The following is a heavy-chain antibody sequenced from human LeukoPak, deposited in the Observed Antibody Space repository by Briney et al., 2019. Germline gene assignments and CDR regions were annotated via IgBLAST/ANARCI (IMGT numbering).Heavy chain of an antibody. D-gene: IGHD3-10*01. CDR3: ARGVVRGVNPYYYYYGMDV. CDR1: GGSFSGYY. CDR2: INHSGST. V-gene: IGHV4-34*01. Sequence: SETLSLTCAVYGGSFSGYYWSWIRQPPGKGLEWIGEINHSGSTNYHPSLKSRVTISVDTSKNQFSLKLSSVTAADTAVYYCARGVVRGVNPYYYYYGMDVWGQGTTVTVSS. J-gene: IGHJ6*02.